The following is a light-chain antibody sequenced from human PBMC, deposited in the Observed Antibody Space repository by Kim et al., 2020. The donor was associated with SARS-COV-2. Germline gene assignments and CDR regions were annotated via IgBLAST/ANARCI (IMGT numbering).Light chain of an antibody. V-gene: IGLV2-8*01. CDR3: SSFVGSNNLV. J-gene: IGLJ1*01. CDR1: SSDVGGYNY. CDR2: EVS. Sequence: ALTQPPSASGSPGQSVTISCTGTSSDVGGYNYVSWYQQHPGKAPKFIIYEVSKRPSGVPDRFSGSKSGNTASLTVSGLQAEDEADYYCSSFVGSNNLVFGTGTKVTVL.